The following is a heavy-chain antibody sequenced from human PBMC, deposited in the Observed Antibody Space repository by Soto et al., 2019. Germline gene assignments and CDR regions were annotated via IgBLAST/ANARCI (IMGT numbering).Heavy chain of an antibody. J-gene: IGHJ4*02. CDR2: ISSRSSYI. CDR1: GFTFSSYS. Sequence: EVQLVESGGGLVKPGGSLRLSCAASGFTFSSYSMNWVRQAPGKGLEWVSSISSRSSYIYYADSVKGRFTISRDNAKNSLYLQMNSLRAEDTAVYYCGRRGSYYYFDYWGQGTLVTVSS. V-gene: IGHV3-21*01. CDR3: GRRGSYYYFDY. D-gene: IGHD1-26*01.